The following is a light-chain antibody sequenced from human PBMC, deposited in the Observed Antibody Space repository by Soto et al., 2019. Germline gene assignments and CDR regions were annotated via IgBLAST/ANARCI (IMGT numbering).Light chain of an antibody. Sequence: ELVLTQSPVALSLSSGERATLSCRASQSVSSTLLTWYQQKPGQAPRLLIYGVSSRATGIPDRFSGSGSGTDFTLTISTVEPEDYAVYFCQHYGDSSWTFCQGSRVEIK. J-gene: IGKJ1*01. CDR3: QHYGDSSWT. CDR2: GVS. V-gene: IGKV3-20*01. CDR1: QSVSSTL.